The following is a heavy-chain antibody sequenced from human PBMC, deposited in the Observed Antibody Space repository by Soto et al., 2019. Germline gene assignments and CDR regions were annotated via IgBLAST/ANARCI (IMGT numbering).Heavy chain of an antibody. CDR3: ARDYDSSGYYPGFDY. CDR2: IYYSGST. V-gene: IGHV4-59*01. CDR1: GGSISSYY. D-gene: IGHD3-22*01. J-gene: IGHJ4*02. Sequence: PSETLSLTCTVSGGSISSYYWSWIRQPPGKGLEWIGYIYYSGSTNYNPSLKSRVTISVDTSKNQFSLKLSSVTAADTAVYYCARDYDSSGYYPGFDYWGQGTLVTVSS.